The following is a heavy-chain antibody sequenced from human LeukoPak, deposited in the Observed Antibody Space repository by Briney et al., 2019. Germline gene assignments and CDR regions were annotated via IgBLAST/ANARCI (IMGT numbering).Heavy chain of an antibody. D-gene: IGHD3-22*01. CDR2: INHSGST. V-gene: IGHV4-34*01. CDR1: GGSFSGYY. CDR3: ARHGPLYGYYDSSGYYIDY. Sequence: SETLSLTCAVYGGSFSGYYWSWIRQPPGKGLEWIGEINHSGSTNYNPSLKRRVTISVGTSKNQFSLKLSSVTAAATAVYYCARHGPLYGYYDSSGYYIDYWGQGTLVTVSS. J-gene: IGHJ4*02.